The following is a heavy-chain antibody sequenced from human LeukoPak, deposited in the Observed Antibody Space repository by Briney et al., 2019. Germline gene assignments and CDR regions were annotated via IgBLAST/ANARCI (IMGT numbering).Heavy chain of an antibody. V-gene: IGHV3-23*01. J-gene: IGHJ3*02. CDR1: GFTFSRCA. Sequence: GGSLRLSCAASGFTFSRCAMTWVRQAPGKGLEWVSAISGSGGSTYYADSVKGRFTISRDNSKNTLYLQMNSLRAEDTAVYYCARVFWEKDGFIGAFDIWGQGTVVTVSS. D-gene: IGHD3-3*01. CDR2: ISGSGGST. CDR3: ARVFWEKDGFIGAFDI.